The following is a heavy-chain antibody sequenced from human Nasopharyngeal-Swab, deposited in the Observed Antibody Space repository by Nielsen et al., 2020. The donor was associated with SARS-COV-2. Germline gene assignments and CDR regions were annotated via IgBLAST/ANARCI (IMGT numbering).Heavy chain of an antibody. CDR1: GYTFTSYG. J-gene: IGHJ4*02. D-gene: IGHD2-2*01. CDR2: ISAYNGNT. Sequence: ASVKVSCKASGYTFTSYGISWVRQAPGQGLEWMGWISAYNGNTNYAQKLQGRVTMTTDTSTSTAYMELRSLRSDDTAVYYCARASVDFRDIVVVPALDYWGQGTLVTVSS. V-gene: IGHV1-18*01. CDR3: ARASVDFRDIVVVPALDY.